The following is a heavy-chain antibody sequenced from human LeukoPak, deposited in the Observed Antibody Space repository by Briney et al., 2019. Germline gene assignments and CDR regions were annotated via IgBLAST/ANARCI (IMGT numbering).Heavy chain of an antibody. Sequence: PSETLSLTCTVSGGSISSYYWSWIRQPPGKGLEWIGYIYSSGSTNYNPSLKSRVTISVDTSKNQFSLKLSSVTAADTAVYYCARRLAVAAWFDSWGQGTLVTVSS. CDR3: ARRLAVAAWFDS. V-gene: IGHV4-59*08. CDR1: GGSISSYY. D-gene: IGHD6-19*01. CDR2: IYSSGST. J-gene: IGHJ5*01.